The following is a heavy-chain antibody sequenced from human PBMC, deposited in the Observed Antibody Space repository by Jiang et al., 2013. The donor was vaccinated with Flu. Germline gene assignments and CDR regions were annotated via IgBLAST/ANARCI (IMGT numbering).Heavy chain of an antibody. CDR2: IYHSGST. CDR1: GGSISSSNW. V-gene: IGHV4-4*02. J-gene: IGHJ6*02. D-gene: IGHD4-17*01. CDR3: ARDPRPVTTVYYYYYGMDV. Sequence: SLTCAVSGGSISSSNWWSWVRQPPGKGLEWIGEIYHSGSTNYNPSLKSRVTISVDKSKNQFSLKLSSVTAADTAVYYCARDPRPVTTVYYYYYGMDVWGQGTTVTVSS.